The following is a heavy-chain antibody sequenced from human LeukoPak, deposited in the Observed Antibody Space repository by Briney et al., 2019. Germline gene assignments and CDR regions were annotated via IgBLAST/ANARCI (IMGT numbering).Heavy chain of an antibody. D-gene: IGHD3-10*01. V-gene: IGHV3-30-3*01. CDR1: GFTFSTYA. CDR2: ISYDGSNK. J-gene: IGHJ6*02. CDR3: ARDHWVTMVRGVIPLYGLDV. Sequence: GGSLRLSCAASGFTFSTYAMHWVRQAPGKGLEWVAVISYDGSNKYYADSVKGRFTISRDNSKSTLYLQMISLRSEDTAVYYCARDHWVTMVRGVIPLYGLDVWGQGSTVTVSS.